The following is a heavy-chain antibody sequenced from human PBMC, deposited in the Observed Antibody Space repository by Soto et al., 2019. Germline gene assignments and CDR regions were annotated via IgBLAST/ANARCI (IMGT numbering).Heavy chain of an antibody. CDR1: RYTFTSYD. V-gene: IGHV1-8*01. D-gene: IGHD4-17*01. J-gene: IGHJ1*01. CDR2: MNPNSGNT. Sequence: ASVKVSCKASRYTFTSYDINWVRQATGQGLECMGWMNPNSGNTVYAQMFQGRVTMTRNTSISTAYLELSSLRSEDTAVYYCSSLRGYDYGDYEAVLRYFQHWGQGTLVTVSS. CDR3: SSLRGYDYGDYEAVLRYFQH.